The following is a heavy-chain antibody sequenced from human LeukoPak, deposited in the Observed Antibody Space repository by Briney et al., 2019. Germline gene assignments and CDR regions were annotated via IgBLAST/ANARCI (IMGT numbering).Heavy chain of an antibody. D-gene: IGHD6-6*01. CDR3: ARASSIAARLVRYFDL. V-gene: IGHV3-21*06. CDR2: ISTSSTYI. CDR1: GFTFSRDI. Sequence: GGSLRLSCAVSGFTFSRDIMTWVRQAPGKGLEWISSISTSSTYIYHADSVKGRFTISRDNAKNSIFLEMNSLRADDTGVYYCARASSIAARLVRYFDLWGRGTLVTVSS. J-gene: IGHJ2*01.